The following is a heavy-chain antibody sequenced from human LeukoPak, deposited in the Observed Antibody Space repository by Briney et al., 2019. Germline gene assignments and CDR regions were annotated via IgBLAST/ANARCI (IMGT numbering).Heavy chain of an antibody. D-gene: IGHD3-9*01. J-gene: IGHJ4*02. Sequence: RGSLRLSCAASGFTFSTYGVHWVRQPPGKGLERVAVIWYDGSKKYYADSVKGRFTISRDNSKNTLYLQINSLRDEDTAVYYCARDIQYFEILTGYSALDYWGQGTLVTVSS. CDR2: IWYDGSKK. V-gene: IGHV3-33*01. CDR3: ARDIQYFEILTGYSALDY. CDR1: GFTFSTYG.